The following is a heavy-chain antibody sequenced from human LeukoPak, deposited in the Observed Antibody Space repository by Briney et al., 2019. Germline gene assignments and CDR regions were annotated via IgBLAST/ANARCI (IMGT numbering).Heavy chain of an antibody. Sequence: PSETPSLTCTVSGGSISSYYWSWIRQPPGKGLEWIGYIYYSGSTNYNPSLKSRVTISVDTSKNQFSLKLSSVTAADTAVYYCARHAVAGTIGYWGQGTLVTVSS. D-gene: IGHD6-19*01. V-gene: IGHV4-59*08. J-gene: IGHJ4*02. CDR2: IYYSGST. CDR3: ARHAVAGTIGY. CDR1: GGSISSYY.